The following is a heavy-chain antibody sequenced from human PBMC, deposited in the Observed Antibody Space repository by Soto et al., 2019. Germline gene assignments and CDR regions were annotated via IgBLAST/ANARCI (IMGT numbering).Heavy chain of an antibody. D-gene: IGHD1-26*01. CDR1: GFTFDDYA. J-gene: IGHJ4*02. CDR3: ASDYSGSYY. CDR2: ISWNSGSI. V-gene: IGHV3-9*01. Sequence: PGGSLRLSCAASGFTFDDYAMHWVRQAPGKGLEWVSGISWNSGSIGYADSVKGRFTISRDNAKNSLYLQMNSLRAEDTAVYYCASDYSGSYYWGQGTLVTVSS.